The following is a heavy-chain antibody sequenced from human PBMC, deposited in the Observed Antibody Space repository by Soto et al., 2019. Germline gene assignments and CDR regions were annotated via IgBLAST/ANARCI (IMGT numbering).Heavy chain of an antibody. CDR1: GFTLNSVF. CDR2: INNDGSST. J-gene: IGHJ6*02. V-gene: IGHV3-74*01. Sequence: GGSLILSCAAYGFTLNSVFMHWVRQAPGKGLMWVARINNDGSSTTYADSVKGRFTISRDNAKNRLYLQMNSLRAEDTAVYYCAKGGGRRFLEWSFPSYYYGMDVWGQGTTVTISS. D-gene: IGHD3-3*01. CDR3: AKGGGRRFLEWSFPSYYYGMDV.